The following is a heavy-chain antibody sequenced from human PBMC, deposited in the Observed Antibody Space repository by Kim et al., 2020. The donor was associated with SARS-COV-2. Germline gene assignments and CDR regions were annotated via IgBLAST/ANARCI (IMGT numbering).Heavy chain of an antibody. V-gene: IGHV3-30*01. CDR3: AAAYCGGDCYLSR. J-gene: IGHJ4*02. D-gene: IGHD2-21*01. Sequence: YVDSVKARFTISRDNSKNTLYLQMNSLRAEDTAVYYCAAAYCGGDCYLSRWGQGTLVTVSS.